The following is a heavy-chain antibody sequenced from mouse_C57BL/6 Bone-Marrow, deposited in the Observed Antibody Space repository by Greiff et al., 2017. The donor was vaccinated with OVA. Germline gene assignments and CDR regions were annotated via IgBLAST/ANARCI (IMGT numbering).Heavy chain of an antibody. CDR3: ARPPIYYAMDY. CDR1: GFTFSSYG. V-gene: IGHV5-6*01. J-gene: IGHJ4*01. CDR2: ISSGGSYT. Sequence: EVQLVESGGDLVKPGGSLKLSCAASGFTFSSYGMSWVRQTPDKRLEWVATISSGGSYTYYPDSVKGRFTISRDNAKNTLYLQMSSLKSEDTATYYCARPPIYYAMDYWGQGTSVTVSS.